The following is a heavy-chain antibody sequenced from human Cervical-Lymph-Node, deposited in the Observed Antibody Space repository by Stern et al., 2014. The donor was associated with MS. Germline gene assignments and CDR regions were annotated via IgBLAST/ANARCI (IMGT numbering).Heavy chain of an antibody. J-gene: IGHJ6*02. Sequence: MQLVESGGGVVQPGRSLRLSCAASGFTFSSYGMHWVRQAPGKGLEWVAVISFDGSIKYYADSVKGRFTISRDKSKNTLYLQMNSLRVEDTAVYYCVRGLRYCSSGSCYSWYYYNGVDVWGQGTTVIVSS. D-gene: IGHD2-15*01. CDR1: GFTFSSYG. CDR2: ISFDGSIK. V-gene: IGHV3-30*03. CDR3: VRGLRYCSSGSCYSWYYYNGVDV.